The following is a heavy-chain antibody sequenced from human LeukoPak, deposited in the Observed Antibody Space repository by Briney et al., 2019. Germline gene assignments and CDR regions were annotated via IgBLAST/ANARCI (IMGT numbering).Heavy chain of an antibody. CDR3: ARDQGPTVSSRYASDI. D-gene: IGHD4-17*01. J-gene: IGHJ3*02. CDR2: INPSGGST. Sequence: ASVKVSCKASGYTFTTYYMHWVRQAPGQGLEWMGIINPSGGSTTYAQKFQGRVTMTRDTSTSTVHMELRSLRSEDTAVYYCARDQGPTVSSRYASDIWGQGTMVTVSS. V-gene: IGHV1-46*01. CDR1: GYTFTTYY.